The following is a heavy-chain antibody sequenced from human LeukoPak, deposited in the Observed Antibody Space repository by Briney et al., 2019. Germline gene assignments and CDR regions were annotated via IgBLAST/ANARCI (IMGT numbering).Heavy chain of an antibody. CDR1: GYTFTSYG. D-gene: IGHD2-2*01. Sequence: ASVKVSCKASGYTFTSYGISWVRQAPGQGLEWMGGISAYNGNTNYAQKLQGRVTMTTDTSTSTAYMELRSLRSDDTAVYYCARTRYCSSTSCYDYGMDVWGQGTTVTVSS. J-gene: IGHJ6*02. CDR3: ARTRYCSSTSCYDYGMDV. CDR2: ISAYNGNT. V-gene: IGHV1-18*01.